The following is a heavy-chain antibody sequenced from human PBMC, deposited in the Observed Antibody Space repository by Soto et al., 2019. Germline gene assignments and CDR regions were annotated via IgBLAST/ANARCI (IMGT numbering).Heavy chain of an antibody. D-gene: IGHD2-2*01. CDR1: GFTFSNAW. J-gene: IGHJ6*01. V-gene: IGHV3-15*01. CDR2: IKSKTDDGTT. Sequence: GGSLRLSCTVSGFTFSNAWMTWVRQAPGKGLEWVGRIKSKTDDGTTDYAAPVKGRFTISGDDSRNTLYLQMNSLKTEDTAVYYCTTDSSSWAYYYYYGMHVWGQGTPVTV. CDR3: TTDSSSWAYYYYYGMHV.